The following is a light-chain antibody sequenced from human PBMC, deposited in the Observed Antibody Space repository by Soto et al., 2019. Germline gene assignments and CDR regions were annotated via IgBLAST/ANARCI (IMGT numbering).Light chain of an antibody. V-gene: IGKV3-20*01. CDR2: GAS. J-gene: IGKJ4*01. CDR1: QSVSSSF. CDR3: QQYSSSRLT. Sequence: EIVLTQSPGTLSLSPGERATLSCRASQSVSSSFLTWYQQKPGQAPRLLIYGASSRATGIPDRFSGSGSGTDFTLTISRLEPEDFAVYYCQQYSSSRLTFGRGTKVEIK.